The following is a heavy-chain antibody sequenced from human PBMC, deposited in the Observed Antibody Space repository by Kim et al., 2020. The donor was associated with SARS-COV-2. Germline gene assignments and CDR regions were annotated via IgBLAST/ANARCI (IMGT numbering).Heavy chain of an antibody. CDR2: INPSGGST. CDR3: ASEAYCGGDCYSDFDY. V-gene: IGHV1-46*01. Sequence: ASVKVSCKASGYTFTSYYMHWVRQAPGQGLEWMGIINPSGGSTSYAQKFQGRVTMTRDTSTSTVYMELSSLRSEDTAVYYCASEAYCGGDCYSDFDYWGQGTLVTVSS. J-gene: IGHJ4*02. CDR1: GYTFTSYY. D-gene: IGHD2-21*02.